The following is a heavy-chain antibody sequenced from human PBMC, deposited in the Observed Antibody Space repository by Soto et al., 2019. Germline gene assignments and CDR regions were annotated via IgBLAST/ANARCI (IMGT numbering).Heavy chain of an antibody. J-gene: IGHJ4*02. CDR2: IYHSGST. V-gene: IGHV4-4*02. CDR3: ARVGMGYGDYLGRGRFDY. D-gene: IGHD4-17*01. Sequence: KPSETLSLTCAVSGGSISSSNWWSWVRQPPGKGLEWIGEIYHSGSTNYNPSLKSRVTISVDKSKNQFSLKLSSVTAAGTAVYYCARVGMGYGDYLGRGRFDYWGQGTLVTGSS. CDR1: GGSISSSNW.